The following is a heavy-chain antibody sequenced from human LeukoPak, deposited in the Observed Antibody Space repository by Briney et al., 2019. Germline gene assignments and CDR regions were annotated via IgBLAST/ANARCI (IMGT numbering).Heavy chain of an antibody. V-gene: IGHV1-18*01. CDR3: ARDVVSTVVTPGSDY. CDR2: ISAYNGNT. Sequence: ASVKVSCKASGYTFTSYGISWVRQAPGQELEWMGWISAYNGNTNYAQKLQGRVTMTTDTSTSTAYMELRSLRSDDTAVYYCARDVVSTVVTPGSDYWGQGTLVTVSS. CDR1: GYTFTSYG. J-gene: IGHJ4*02. D-gene: IGHD4-23*01.